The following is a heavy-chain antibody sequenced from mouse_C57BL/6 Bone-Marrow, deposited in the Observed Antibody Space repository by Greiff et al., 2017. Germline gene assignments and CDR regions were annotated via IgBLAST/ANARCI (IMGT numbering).Heavy chain of an antibody. CDR1: GFTFSSYA. Sequence: EVQLVESGGGLVKPGGSLKLSCAASGFTFSSYAMSWVRQTPEKRLEWVATISDGGSYTYYPDNVKGRFTISRDNAKNNLYLQMSHLKSEDTAMNYCARVRDYDDFDYWGQGTTLTVSS. CDR3: ARVRDYDDFDY. CDR2: ISDGGSYT. J-gene: IGHJ2*01. V-gene: IGHV5-4*01. D-gene: IGHD2-4*01.